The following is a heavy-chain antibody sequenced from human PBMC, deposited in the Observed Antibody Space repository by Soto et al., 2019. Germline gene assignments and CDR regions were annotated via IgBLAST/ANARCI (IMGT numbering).Heavy chain of an antibody. V-gene: IGHV3-23*01. CDR2: ISGSGGST. CDR1: GFPFSSYA. CDR3: AKDRTYSSSWYGRYFDY. D-gene: IGHD6-13*01. Sequence: GGSLSLSCAASGFPFSSYAMSWVRQAPGKGLEWVSAISGSGGSTYYADSGKGRFTISRDNSKNTPYMQMNSLRAEDTAVYYCAKDRTYSSSWYGRYFDYWGQGTLVTVSS. J-gene: IGHJ4*02.